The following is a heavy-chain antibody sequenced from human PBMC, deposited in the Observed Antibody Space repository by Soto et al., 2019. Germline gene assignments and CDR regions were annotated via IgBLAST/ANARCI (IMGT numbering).Heavy chain of an antibody. D-gene: IGHD3-3*01. Sequence: ASVKVSCKASGYTFTSYDINWVRQATGQGLEWMGWMNPNSGNTGYAQKFQGRVTMTRNTSISTAYMELSSLRSEDTAVYYCARTHYDFWSGYPNWFDPWGQGTLVTVSS. J-gene: IGHJ5*02. V-gene: IGHV1-8*01. CDR1: GYTFTSYD. CDR2: MNPNSGNT. CDR3: ARTHYDFWSGYPNWFDP.